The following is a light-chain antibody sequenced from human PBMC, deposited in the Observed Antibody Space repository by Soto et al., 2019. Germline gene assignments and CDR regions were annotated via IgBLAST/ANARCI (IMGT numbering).Light chain of an antibody. Sequence: QSALTQSRAVSGSPGQSVTISCTGTSSDVGVYNYVSWYQQHPGEAPKLMIYDVTKRPSGVPDRFSGSKSANTASLTISGLQAEDEADYYCCSYAGSYTFVFGTGTKVTVL. V-gene: IGLV2-11*01. CDR1: SSDVGVYNY. J-gene: IGLJ1*01. CDR3: CSYAGSYTFV. CDR2: DVT.